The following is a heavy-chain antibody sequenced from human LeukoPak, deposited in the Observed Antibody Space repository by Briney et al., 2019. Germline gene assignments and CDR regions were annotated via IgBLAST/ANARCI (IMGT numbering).Heavy chain of an antibody. CDR2: IYTSGST. D-gene: IGHD1-1*01. Sequence: SETLSLTCTVSGGSISSYYWSWIRQPAGKGLEWIGRIYTSGSTNYNPSLKSRLTMSVDTSKNQFSLNLSSVTAADTAVYYCARSNWNEGAFDYWGQGTLVTVSS. J-gene: IGHJ4*02. CDR1: GGSISSYY. CDR3: ARSNWNEGAFDY. V-gene: IGHV4-4*07.